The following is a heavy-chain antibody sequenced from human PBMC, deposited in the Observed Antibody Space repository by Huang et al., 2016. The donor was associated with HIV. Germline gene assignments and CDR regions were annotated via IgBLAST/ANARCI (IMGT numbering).Heavy chain of an antibody. Sequence: VQLIESGGGVVQPGKSLRLSCATSGFILSNYGMHWVRQARGKGLKWGAFIRNDGMKKNYADSVRGRFTVGRDNGNNTLFLQMRSLGVDDTAVYYCARGDYYDSSGYHPGYFDYWGQGILVTVSS. J-gene: IGHJ4*02. CDR1: GFILSNYG. CDR3: ARGDYYDSSGYHPGYFDY. V-gene: IGHV3-33*04. D-gene: IGHD3-22*01. CDR2: IRNDGMKK.